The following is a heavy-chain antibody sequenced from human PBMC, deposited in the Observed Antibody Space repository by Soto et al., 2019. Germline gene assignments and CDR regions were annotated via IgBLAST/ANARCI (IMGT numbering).Heavy chain of an antibody. J-gene: IGHJ4*02. D-gene: IGHD5-12*01. CDR2: IHPNSGVT. Sequence: ASVKVSCKASGYTFTDYYMHWVRQSPGQGLEWMGWIHPNSGVTKFPQKFQGRAIMTRDTSISTVYMELSRLTSDDTAIYYCARAGLTTLELATTYWGQGTLVTVSS. CDR1: GYTFTDYY. CDR3: ARAGLTTLELATTY. V-gene: IGHV1-2*02.